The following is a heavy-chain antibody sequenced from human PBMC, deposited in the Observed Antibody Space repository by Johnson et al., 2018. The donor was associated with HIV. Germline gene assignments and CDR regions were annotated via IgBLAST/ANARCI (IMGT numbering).Heavy chain of an antibody. CDR1: GFNFDDYG. CDR2: INWNGGST. D-gene: IGHD4-23*01. Sequence: VQLVESGGGVVRPGGSLRLSCAASGFNFDDYGMSWVRQTPGEGLEWVSGINWNGGSTAYADSVKGRFTISRDNVKSSLYLQMNSRRAEDTALYYCARPRWEREVDDAFDIWGQGTMVTVSS. V-gene: IGHV3-20*04. CDR3: ARPRWEREVDDAFDI. J-gene: IGHJ3*02.